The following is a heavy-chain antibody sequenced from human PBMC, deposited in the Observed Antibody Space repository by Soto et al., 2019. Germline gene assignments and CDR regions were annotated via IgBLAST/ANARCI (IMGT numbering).Heavy chain of an antibody. Sequence: SETLSLTCTVSGGSISSYYWSWIRQPPGKGLEWIGYIYYSGSTNYNPSLKSRVTISVDTSKNQFSLKLSSVTAADTAVYYCASTSRDCSSTSCYAGVFDDWGQGTLVTVSS. D-gene: IGHD2-2*01. CDR3: ASTSRDCSSTSCYAGVFDD. J-gene: IGHJ5*02. V-gene: IGHV4-59*01. CDR1: GGSISSYY. CDR2: IYYSGST.